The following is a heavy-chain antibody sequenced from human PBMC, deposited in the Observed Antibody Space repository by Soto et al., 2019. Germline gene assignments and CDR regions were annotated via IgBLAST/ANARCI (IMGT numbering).Heavy chain of an antibody. CDR1: GGTFSSYA. CDR3: ARAAEPLAAAGSLPFDY. Sequence: AASVKVSCKASGGTFSSYAISWVRQAPGQGLEWMGGIIPIFGTANYAQKFQGRVTITADESTSTAYMELSSLRSEDTAVYYCARAAEPLAAAGSLPFDYWGQGTLVTVSS. CDR2: IIPIFGTA. V-gene: IGHV1-69*13. J-gene: IGHJ4*02. D-gene: IGHD6-13*01.